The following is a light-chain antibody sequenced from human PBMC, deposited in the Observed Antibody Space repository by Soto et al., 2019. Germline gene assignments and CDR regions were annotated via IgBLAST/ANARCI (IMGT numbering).Light chain of an antibody. CDR1: QSVRSN. CDR2: DAS. Sequence: EIVMTQSPATLSVSPGESATLSCRASQSVRSNLAWYQQKPGQAPRLLIYDASNRATGIPARFSGSGSGTDFTLTISSLEPEDFAVYYCQQRSNWPPSFGQGTRLENK. J-gene: IGKJ5*01. V-gene: IGKV3-11*01. CDR3: QQRSNWPPS.